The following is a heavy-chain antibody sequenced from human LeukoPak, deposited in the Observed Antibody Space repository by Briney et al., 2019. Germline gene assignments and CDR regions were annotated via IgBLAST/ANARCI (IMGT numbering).Heavy chain of an antibody. CDR2: TFNSGST. CDR1: GDSISTYY. CDR3: AREEIRSWFDP. D-gene: IGHD5-24*01. Sequence: SETLSLTCSVSGDSISTYYWTWIRQPPGKGLEWIGHTFNSGSTNYNPSLKSRVTISVDTSKNQFSLKLSSVTAADTAVYYCAREEIRSWFDPWGQGTLVTVSS. J-gene: IGHJ5*02. V-gene: IGHV4-59*01.